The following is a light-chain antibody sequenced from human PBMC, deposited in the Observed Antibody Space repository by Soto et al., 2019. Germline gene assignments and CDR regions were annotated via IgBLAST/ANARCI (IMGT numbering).Light chain of an antibody. CDR1: SGDVGGYNY. CDR2: EVN. V-gene: IGLV2-14*01. Sequence: QSVLTQPASVSRSPGQSITISCTGTSGDVGGYNYVSWYQLDPGKAPKLIIYEVNNRPSGVSTRFSGSKSGNTASLTISGLQAEDEADYYCTSYTSSGPWVFGGGTKLTVL. CDR3: TSYTSSGPWV. J-gene: IGLJ3*02.